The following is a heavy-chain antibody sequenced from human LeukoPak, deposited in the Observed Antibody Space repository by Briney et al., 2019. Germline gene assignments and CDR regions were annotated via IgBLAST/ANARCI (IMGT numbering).Heavy chain of an antibody. D-gene: IGHD3-22*01. Sequence: SVKVSCKASGGTFSSYAISWVRQAPGQGLEWMGGIIPIFGTANYAQKFQGRVTITADKSTSTAYMELSSLRSEDTAVYYCASYDSSGYYRDAFDIWGQGTMVTVSS. V-gene: IGHV1-69*06. CDR3: ASYDSSGYYRDAFDI. J-gene: IGHJ3*02. CDR2: IIPIFGTA. CDR1: GGTFSSYA.